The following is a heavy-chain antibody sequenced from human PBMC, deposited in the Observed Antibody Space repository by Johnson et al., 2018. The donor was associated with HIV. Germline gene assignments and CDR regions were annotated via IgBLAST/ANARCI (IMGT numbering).Heavy chain of an antibody. J-gene: IGHJ3*02. CDR3: ARERVGDAFYI. CDR1: GFTFSSYW. CDR2: INSDGSDK. V-gene: IGHV3-74*01. Sequence: VQLVESGGGLVQPGGSLRLSCAASGFTFSSYWMHWVRQAPGKGLVWVSRINSDGSDKYYADSVKGRFTISRDNSKNTLYLQMNSLRAEDTAVYFCARERVGDAFYIWGQGTMVTVSS. D-gene: IGHD1-26*01.